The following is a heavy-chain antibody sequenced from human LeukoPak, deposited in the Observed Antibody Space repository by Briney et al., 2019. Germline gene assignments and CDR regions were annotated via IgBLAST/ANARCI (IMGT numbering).Heavy chain of an antibody. D-gene: IGHD2-2*01. Sequence: GGSLRLSCAASGFTFSSYAMHWVRQAPGKGLEWVAVISYDGSNKYYADSVKGRFTISRDNPKNTLYLQMNSLRAEDTAVYYCARVYDQLPDYWGQGTLATVSS. CDR2: ISYDGSNK. J-gene: IGHJ4*02. V-gene: IGHV3-30-3*01. CDR1: GFTFSSYA. CDR3: ARVYDQLPDY.